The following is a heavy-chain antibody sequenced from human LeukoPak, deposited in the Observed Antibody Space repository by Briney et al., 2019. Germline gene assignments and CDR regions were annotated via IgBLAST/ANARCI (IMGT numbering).Heavy chain of an antibody. CDR1: GFTFSSYS. CDR2: ISSGSSTI. V-gene: IGHV3-48*01. D-gene: IGHD6-19*01. CDR3: ARDSSGWFDP. J-gene: IGHJ5*02. Sequence: GGFLRLSCAASGFTFSSYSMNWVRQAPGKGLEWVSYISSGSSTIYYADSVKGRFTISRDNAKDSLYLQMNSLRAEDTAVYYCARDSSGWFDPWGQGTLVTVSS.